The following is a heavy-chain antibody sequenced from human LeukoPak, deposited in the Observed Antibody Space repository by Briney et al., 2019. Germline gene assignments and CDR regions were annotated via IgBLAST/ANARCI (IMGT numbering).Heavy chain of an antibody. D-gene: IGHD3-22*01. CDR2: ISSSSSYI. Sequence: GGSLRLSCAASGFTFSSYSMNWVRQAPGKGLEWVSSISSSSSYIYYADSVKGRFTISRDNAKNSLYLQMNSLRSDDTAVYYCARDIRAPTYYYDSSGLQFDYWGQGTLVTVSS. CDR1: GFTFSSYS. J-gene: IGHJ4*02. V-gene: IGHV3-21*04. CDR3: ARDIRAPTYYYDSSGLQFDY.